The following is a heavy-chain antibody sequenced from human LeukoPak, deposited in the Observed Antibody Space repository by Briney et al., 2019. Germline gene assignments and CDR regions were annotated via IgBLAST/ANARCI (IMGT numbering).Heavy chain of an antibody. CDR3: ARDGRTLGGSYYYYGMDV. D-gene: IGHD2-15*01. CDR2: ISSSGSTI. CDR1: GFTFSVYY. Sequence: PGGSLRLSCAASGFTFSVYYMSWIRQAPGKGLEWVSYISSSGSTIYYADSVKGRFTISRGNAKNSLYLQMNSLRAEDTAVYYCARDGRTLGGSYYYYGMDVWGQGTTVTVSS. V-gene: IGHV3-11*01. J-gene: IGHJ6*02.